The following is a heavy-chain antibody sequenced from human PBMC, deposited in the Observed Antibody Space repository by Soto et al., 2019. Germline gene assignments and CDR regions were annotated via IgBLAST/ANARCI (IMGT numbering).Heavy chain of an antibody. D-gene: IGHD2-15*01. J-gene: IGHJ6*02. CDR2: ISGSGNRK. V-gene: IGHV3-23*01. Sequence: EVQLLESGGGLVQPGGSLRLSCAASGFTLSSYAMSWVRQAPGQGLEWVSAISGSGNRKYHADSVKGRFTISRDNSKNALYLQMNSPRVEDTAVYYCANEVTSGCYSHYYYGLDVWGQGTTVTVSS. CDR1: GFTLSSYA. CDR3: ANEVTSGCYSHYYYGLDV.